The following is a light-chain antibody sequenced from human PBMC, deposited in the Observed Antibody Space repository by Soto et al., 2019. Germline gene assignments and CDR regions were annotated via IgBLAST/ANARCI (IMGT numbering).Light chain of an antibody. J-gene: IGKJ1*01. Sequence: IQMTQSPSTLSASVGDRVTITFRASQSINTWLAWYQQKPGKAPKVLIFDASSLKSGVPSRFSGSGSATEFTLTISSLQPDDFATYYCQQYNTYCPVTFGNGSKVDI. V-gene: IGKV1-5*01. CDR3: QQYNTYCPVT. CDR2: DAS. CDR1: QSINTW.